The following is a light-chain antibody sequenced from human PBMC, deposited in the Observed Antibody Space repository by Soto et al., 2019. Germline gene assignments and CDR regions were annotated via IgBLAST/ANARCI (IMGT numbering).Light chain of an antibody. CDR3: TSYTSSTTNYV. Sequence: QSALTQPASVSGSPGQSITFSCTGTSSDIGGYNYVSWYQQHPGKATKLMIYEVSNRPSGVSDRFSGSKSGNTASLTISGLQAEDEADYYCTSYTSSTTNYVFGTGTKLTVL. CDR1: SSDIGGYNY. CDR2: EVS. J-gene: IGLJ1*01. V-gene: IGLV2-14*01.